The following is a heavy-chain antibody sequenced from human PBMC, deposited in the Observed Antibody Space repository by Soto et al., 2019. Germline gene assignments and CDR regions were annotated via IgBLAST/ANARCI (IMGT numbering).Heavy chain of an antibody. CDR1: GFTVSSNY. J-gene: IGHJ6*02. CDR3: ARDRRTTEGMDV. D-gene: IGHD4-17*01. V-gene: IGHV3-66*01. CDR2: IYSGGST. Sequence: EVQLVESGGGLVQPGGSLRLSCAASGFTVSSNYMSWVRQAPGKGLEWVSVIYSGGSTYYADSVQSRFTISRDNSKNTLYLQMNSLGAEDTAVYYCARDRRTTEGMDVWGQGTTVTVSS.